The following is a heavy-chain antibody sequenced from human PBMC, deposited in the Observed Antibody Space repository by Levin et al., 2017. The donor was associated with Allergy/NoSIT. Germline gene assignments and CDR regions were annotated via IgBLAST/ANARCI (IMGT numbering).Heavy chain of an antibody. J-gene: IGHJ4*02. CDR3: ARDLGAERASPTAGFGFDY. D-gene: IGHD6-13*01. CDR1: GFTFSSYS. Sequence: GGSLRLSCAASGFTFSSYSMNWVRQAPGKGLEWVSSISSSSSYIYYADSVKGRFTISRDNAKNSLYLQMNSLRAEDTAVYYCARDLGAERASPTAGFGFDYWGQGTLVTVSS. V-gene: IGHV3-21*01. CDR2: ISSSSSYI.